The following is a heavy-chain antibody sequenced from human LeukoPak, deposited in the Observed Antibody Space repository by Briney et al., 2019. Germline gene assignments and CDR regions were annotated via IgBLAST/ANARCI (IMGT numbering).Heavy chain of an antibody. CDR1: GYTFTSYG. CDR3: ARDPRQIFSSWYQFDY. CDR2: ISAYNGNT. V-gene: IGHV1-18*01. D-gene: IGHD6-13*01. J-gene: IGHJ4*02. Sequence: ASVKVSCKASGYTFTSYGMSWVRQAPGQGLERMGWISAYNGNTNYAQKLQGRVTMTTDTSTSTAYMELRSLRSDDSAVYYCARDPRQIFSSWYQFDYWGQGTLVTVSS.